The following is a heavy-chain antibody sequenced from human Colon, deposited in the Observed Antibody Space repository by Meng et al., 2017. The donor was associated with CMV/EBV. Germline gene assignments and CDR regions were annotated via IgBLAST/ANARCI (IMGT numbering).Heavy chain of an antibody. CDR3: ARDKGTGAFDY. CDR1: GFTFSSYA. D-gene: IGHD3/OR15-3a*01. Sequence: GRSLRLSCAASGFTFSSYAMHWVRQAPGKGLEWVASISYDGNKKKYADSVTGRFTISRDTPKDTLYLEVKSLKTDDTAIYYCARDKGTGAFDYWGQGSLVTVSS. J-gene: IGHJ4*02. CDR2: ISYDGNKK. V-gene: IGHV3-30*04.